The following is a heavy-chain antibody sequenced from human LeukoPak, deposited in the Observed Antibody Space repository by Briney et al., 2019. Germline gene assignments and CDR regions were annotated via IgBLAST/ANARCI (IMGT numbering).Heavy chain of an antibody. V-gene: IGHV1-24*01. CDR1: GYTLTELS. CDR3: ATERLDYGDYVLYYGMDV. CDR2: SDPEDGET. J-gene: IGHJ6*02. D-gene: IGHD4-17*01. Sequence: ASVKVSCKVSGYTLTELSMHWVRQAPGKGLEWMGGSDPEDGETIYAQKFQGRVTMTEDTSTDTAYMELSSLRSEDTAVYYCATERLDYGDYVLYYGMDVWGQGTTVTVSS.